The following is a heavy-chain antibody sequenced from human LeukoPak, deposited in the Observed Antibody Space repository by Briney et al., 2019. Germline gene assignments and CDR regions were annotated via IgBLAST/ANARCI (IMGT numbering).Heavy chain of an antibody. CDR2: ISGSGSAT. V-gene: IGHV3-23*01. J-gene: IGHJ6*03. D-gene: IGHD3-10*01. Sequence: PGGSLRLSCAASGSTFSSYAMSWVRQAPGKGLEWVSAISGSGSATYYADSVKGRFTISRDNSKNTLYLQMNSLRAEETAVYYCARSGFSLAYGSGSYLGNYYYYMDVWGKGTTVTVSS. CDR3: ARSGFSLAYGSGSYLGNYYYYMDV. CDR1: GSTFSSYA.